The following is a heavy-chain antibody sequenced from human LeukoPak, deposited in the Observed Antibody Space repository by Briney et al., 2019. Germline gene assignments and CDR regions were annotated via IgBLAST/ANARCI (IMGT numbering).Heavy chain of an antibody. CDR3: ARGSYYYGPGSFMGSDY. J-gene: IGHJ4*02. CDR2: INAGNGNT. D-gene: IGHD3-10*01. Sequence: GASVKVSCKASGYTFTNYAMHWVRQAPGQRPEWMGWINAGNGNTEYSQKFQDRVTITRDISASTAYMELSSLTSEDTAVYYCARGSYYYGPGSFMGSDYWGQGTLVTVSS. V-gene: IGHV1-3*01. CDR1: GYTFTNYA.